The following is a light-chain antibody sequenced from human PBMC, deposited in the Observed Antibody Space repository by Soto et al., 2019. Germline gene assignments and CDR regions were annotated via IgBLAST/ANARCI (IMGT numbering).Light chain of an antibody. CDR1: SSDVGAYDF. Sequence: QSVLTQPRSASGSPGQSATISCTGTSSDVGAYDFVSWYQQHPGEASKLIIYDVNKRPSGVPDRFSGYKSGNTASLTISGLQAEDVGDYFCCTFAGTFYVFGTGTKVTVL. V-gene: IGLV2-11*01. CDR2: DVN. CDR3: CTFAGTFYV. J-gene: IGLJ1*01.